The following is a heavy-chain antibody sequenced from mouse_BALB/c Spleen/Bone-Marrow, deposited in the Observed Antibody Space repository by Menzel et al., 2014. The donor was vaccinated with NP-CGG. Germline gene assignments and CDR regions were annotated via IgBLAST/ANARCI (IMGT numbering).Heavy chain of an antibody. CDR1: GFTFSNYW. D-gene: IGHD4-1*01. CDR3: TRTGYFDN. CDR2: IRLKSNNYAT. V-gene: IGHV6-6*02. Sequence: EVKLLESGGGLVQPGGSMKLSRVASGFTFSNYWMNWVRQSPEKGLEWVAEIRLKSNNYATHYAESVKGRFTISRDDSKSSVYLQMDNLRAEDTGIYYCTRTGYFDNWGQGITLTVSS. J-gene: IGHJ2*01.